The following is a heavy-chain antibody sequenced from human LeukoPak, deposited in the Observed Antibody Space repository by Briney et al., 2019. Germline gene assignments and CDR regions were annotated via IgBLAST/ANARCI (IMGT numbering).Heavy chain of an antibody. CDR3: RGGSNWGPLYIDF. Sequence: GGSLRLSCAASGFTFSSYAMSWVRQAPGKGLEWVSAISGSGGSTYYADSVKGRFTISRDNSKNTLYLQTNSLRAEDTAVYYCRGGSNWGPLYIDFWGQGTLVTVSS. CDR2: ISGSGGST. CDR1: GFTFSSYA. D-gene: IGHD7-27*01. J-gene: IGHJ4*02. V-gene: IGHV3-23*01.